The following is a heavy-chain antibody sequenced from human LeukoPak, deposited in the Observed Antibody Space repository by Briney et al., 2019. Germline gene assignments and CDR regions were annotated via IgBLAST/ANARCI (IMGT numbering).Heavy chain of an antibody. Sequence: PGRSLRLSCAASGFTFSSYAMHWVRQAPGKGLEWVAVISYDGSNKYYADSVKGRFTISRDNSKNTLYLQMNSLRAEDTAVYYCASEIGYYYDSSGYYYNTDAFDIWGQGTMATVSS. CDR2: ISYDGSNK. CDR3: ASEIGYYYDSSGYYYNTDAFDI. CDR1: GFTFSSYA. D-gene: IGHD3-22*01. V-gene: IGHV3-30*04. J-gene: IGHJ3*02.